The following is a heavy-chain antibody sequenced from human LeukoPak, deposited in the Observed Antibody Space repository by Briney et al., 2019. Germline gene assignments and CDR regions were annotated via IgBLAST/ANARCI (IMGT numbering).Heavy chain of an antibody. V-gene: IGHV3-48*01. CDR1: EFTFNKYP. CDR2: IRDDSDAT. J-gene: IGHJ4*02. Sequence: GGSLRLSCAASEFTFNKYPMNWVRQAPGKGLEWISNIRDDSDATTYADSVKGRFTISRDNAKNSLYLQINSLRAEDTAVYYCVRDLNWAFDYWGQGTLVTVSS. D-gene: IGHD3-16*01. CDR3: VRDLNWAFDY.